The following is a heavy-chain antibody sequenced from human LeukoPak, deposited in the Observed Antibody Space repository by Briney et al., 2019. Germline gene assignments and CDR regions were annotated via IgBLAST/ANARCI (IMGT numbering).Heavy chain of an antibody. J-gene: IGHJ6*02. CDR1: GYTFTGYY. CDR3: ARDPLLRFLEWSDYYGMDV. V-gene: IGHV1-2*02. Sequence: ASVKVSCKASGYTFTGYYMHWVRQAPGQGLEWMGWINPNSGGTNYAQKFQGRVTMTRDTSISTAYMELSRLGSDDTAVYYCARDPLLRFLEWSDYYGMDVWGQGTTVTVSS. D-gene: IGHD3-3*01. CDR2: INPNSGGT.